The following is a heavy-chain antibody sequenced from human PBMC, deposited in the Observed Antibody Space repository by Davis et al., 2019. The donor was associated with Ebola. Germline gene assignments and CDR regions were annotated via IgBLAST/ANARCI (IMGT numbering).Heavy chain of an antibody. V-gene: IGHV4-59*12. Sequence: MPSETLSLTCTVSGGSISSYYWSWIRQPPGKGLEWIGYIYYSGSTYYNPSLKSRVTISVDTSKNQFSLKLSSVTAADTAVYYCARGVDTAMVLYYYGMDVWGQGTTVTVSS. CDR1: GGSISSYY. J-gene: IGHJ6*02. D-gene: IGHD5-18*01. CDR3: ARGVDTAMVLYYYGMDV. CDR2: IYYSGST.